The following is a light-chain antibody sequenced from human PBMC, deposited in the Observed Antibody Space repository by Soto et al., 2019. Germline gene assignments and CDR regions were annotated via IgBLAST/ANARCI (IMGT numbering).Light chain of an antibody. CDR1: SSNIGSNT. V-gene: IGLV1-44*01. Sequence: QSVLTQPPSASGTLGQRVTISCSGSSSNIGSNTVNWYQQLPGTAPRLLIYSNNQRPSGVPDRFSGSKSGTSASLAISGLQSEDDSDYYCAAWDGTLKGVVFGGGTQLTVL. J-gene: IGLJ2*01. CDR2: SNN. CDR3: AAWDGTLKGVV.